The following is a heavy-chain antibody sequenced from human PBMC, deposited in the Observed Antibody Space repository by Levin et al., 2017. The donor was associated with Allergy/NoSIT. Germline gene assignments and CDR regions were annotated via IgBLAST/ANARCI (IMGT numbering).Heavy chain of an antibody. CDR3: TTDQQLLVLDAFDI. J-gene: IGHJ3*02. D-gene: IGHD6-13*01. V-gene: IGHV3-15*01. Sequence: GASVKVSCAASGFTFSNAWMTWVRQAPGKGLEWVGRIKSKTDGETTDYAAPVKGRFTVSRDDSKNTLYLQMNSLKAEDTAMYYCTTDQQLLVLDAFDIWGQGTMVTVSS. CDR1: GFTFSNAW. CDR2: IKSKTDGETT.